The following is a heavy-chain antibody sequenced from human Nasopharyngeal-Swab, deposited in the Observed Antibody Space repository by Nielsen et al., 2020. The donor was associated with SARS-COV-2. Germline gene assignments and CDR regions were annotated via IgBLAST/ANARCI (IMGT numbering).Heavy chain of an antibody. J-gene: IGHJ4*02. V-gene: IGHV3-21*01. CDR2: ISSSSSYI. Sequence: GGSLRLSCAASGFTFNNYNFNWVRQAPGKGLEWVSSISSSSSYIYYADSVKGRFTISRDNAKNSLYLQMNSLRAEDTAVYFCARTGALGSFDSWGQGIMVTVSS. CDR1: GFTFNNYN. CDR3: ARTGALGSFDS. D-gene: IGHD3-16*01.